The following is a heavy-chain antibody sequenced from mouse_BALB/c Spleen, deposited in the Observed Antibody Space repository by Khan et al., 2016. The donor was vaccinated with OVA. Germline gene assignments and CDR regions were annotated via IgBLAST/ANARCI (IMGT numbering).Heavy chain of an antibody. CDR3: ARLAYYYDSEGFAY. D-gene: IGHD1-1*01. Sequence: EVELVESGGDLVKPGGSLKLSCAASGFTFSTYGMSWVRQTPDKRLEWVATVSTGGHYTYYPDTVKGRFTISSDNAKNTLYLQMSSLNAEDTAMFYCARLAYYYDSEGFAYWGQGTLVTVSA. J-gene: IGHJ3*01. CDR1: GFTFSTYG. V-gene: IGHV5-6*01. CDR2: VSTGGHYT.